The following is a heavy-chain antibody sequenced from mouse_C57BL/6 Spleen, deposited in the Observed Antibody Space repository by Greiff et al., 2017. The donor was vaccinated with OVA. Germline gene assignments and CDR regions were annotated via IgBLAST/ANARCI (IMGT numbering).Heavy chain of an antibody. CDR1: GYAFSSSW. J-gene: IGHJ2*01. CDR2: IYPGDGDT. V-gene: IGHV1-82*01. D-gene: IGHD3-2*02. CDR3: AKGPYSSGYYFDY. Sequence: VQRVESGPELVKPGASVKISCKASGYAFSSSWMNWVKQRPGKGLEWIGRIYPGDGDTNYNGKFKGKATLTADKSSSTAYMQLSSLTSEDSAVYFCAKGPYSSGYYFDYWGQGTTLTVSS.